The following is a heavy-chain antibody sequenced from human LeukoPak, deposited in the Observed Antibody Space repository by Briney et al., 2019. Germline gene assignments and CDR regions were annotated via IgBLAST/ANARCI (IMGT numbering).Heavy chain of an antibody. J-gene: IGHJ4*02. CDR3: VRDLGVDTSMIFFDF. D-gene: IGHD5-18*01. CDR2: ISAYNGNR. Sequence: GASVKVSCKASGYSFTSFGISWVRQAPGQGLEWMGWISAYNGNRRSAQKFQGRVTVTTDTSTSTADMELRSLRFDDTAVFYCVRDLGVDTSMIFFDFWGQGTLVTVSS. V-gene: IGHV1-18*01. CDR1: GYSFTSFG.